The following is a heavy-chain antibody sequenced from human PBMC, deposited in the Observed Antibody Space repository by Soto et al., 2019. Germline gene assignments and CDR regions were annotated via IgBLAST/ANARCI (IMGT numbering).Heavy chain of an antibody. CDR2: LDPSDSYT. V-gene: IGHV5-10-1*01. CDR1: GYSFTSYW. CDR3: ASQETAYCSSTSCRSDY. J-gene: IGHJ4*02. Sequence: GESLKISCKGSGYSFTSYWISWVRQMPGKGLEWMGRLDPSDSYTNYSPSFQGHVTISADKSISTAYLQWSSLKASDTATYYCASQETAYCSSTSCRSDYWGQGTLVTVSS. D-gene: IGHD2-2*01.